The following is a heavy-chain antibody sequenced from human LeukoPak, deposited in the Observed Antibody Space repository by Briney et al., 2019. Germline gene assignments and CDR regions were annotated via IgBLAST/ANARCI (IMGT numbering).Heavy chain of an antibody. Sequence: GGSLRLSCAASGFTFSNYGMHWVRQAPGKGLEWVAVIWYDGSNKYYADSVRGRFTISRDNSKNMLYLQMNSLRAEDTAVYYCANNFDYWGQGTLVTVSS. J-gene: IGHJ4*02. CDR2: IWYDGSNK. CDR3: ANNFDY. CDR1: GFTFSNYG. V-gene: IGHV3-33*06.